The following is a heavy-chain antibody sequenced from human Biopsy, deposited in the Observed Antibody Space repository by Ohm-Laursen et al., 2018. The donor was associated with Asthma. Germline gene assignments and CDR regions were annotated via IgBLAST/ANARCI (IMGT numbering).Heavy chain of an antibody. CDR1: GFTFSTYG. Sequence: SLRLSCTASGFTFSTYGMHWVRQAPGKGLEWVAYIAWDGINSYYADSVKGRFTISRDNSKNTLSLQMNSLAAEDTAVYYCAREGVAGTHIEDWGQGTLVTVSS. V-gene: IGHV3-30*03. D-gene: IGHD6-19*01. J-gene: IGHJ4*02. CDR2: IAWDGINS. CDR3: AREGVAGTHIED.